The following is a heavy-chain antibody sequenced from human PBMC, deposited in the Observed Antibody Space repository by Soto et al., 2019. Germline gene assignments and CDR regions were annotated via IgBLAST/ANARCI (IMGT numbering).Heavy chain of an antibody. CDR1: GASIISHL. CDR3: AREGPLSGDAFDI. CDR2: ISHSGST. V-gene: IGHV4-59*11. J-gene: IGHJ3*02. Sequence: ETLSLACSVSGASIISHLWSWIRQPPGKGLEWIGYISHSGSTTHNPSLKSRVIISVDISKNQVSLQLRSVTAADTAVYYCAREGPLSGDAFDIWGRGTTVTV. D-gene: IGHD3-16*01.